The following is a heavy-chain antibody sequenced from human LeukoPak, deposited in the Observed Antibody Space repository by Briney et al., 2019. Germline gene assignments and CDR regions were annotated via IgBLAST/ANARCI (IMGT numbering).Heavy chain of an antibody. D-gene: IGHD3-10*01. V-gene: IGHV4-39*07. CDR3: ARDSSRVVRGVHFDY. J-gene: IGHJ4*02. Sequence: PSETLSLTCTVSGGSISSSSYYWGWIRQPPGKGLEWIGSIYYSGSTYYNPSLKSRVTISVDTSKNQFSLKLSSVTAADTAVYYCARDSSRVVRGVHFDYWGQGTLVTVSS. CDR2: IYYSGST. CDR1: GGSISSSSYY.